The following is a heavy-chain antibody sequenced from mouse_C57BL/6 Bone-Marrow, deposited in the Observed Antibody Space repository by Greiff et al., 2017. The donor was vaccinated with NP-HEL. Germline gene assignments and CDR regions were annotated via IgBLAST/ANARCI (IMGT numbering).Heavy chain of an antibody. CDR1: GFSLTSYG. D-gene: IGHD2-4*01. J-gene: IGHJ3*01. CDR2: IWSGGST. Sequence: QVQLKESGPGLVQPSQCLSITCTASGFSLTSYGVHWVRQSPGKGLEWLGAIWSGGSTAYNAAFISRLCISTDNSKSQVFFKMNSLQADYTAIYYCAPLYYDYGGYADWGQGALVTVAA. CDR3: APLYYDYGGYAD. V-gene: IGHV2-2*01.